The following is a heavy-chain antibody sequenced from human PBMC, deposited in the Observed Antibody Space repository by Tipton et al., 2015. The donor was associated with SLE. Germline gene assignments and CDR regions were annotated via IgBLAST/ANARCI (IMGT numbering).Heavy chain of an antibody. CDR2: INHSGST. V-gene: IGHV4-34*01. D-gene: IGHD6-19*01. CDR1: GGSFSGYY. CDR3: ARHDGQWDAFDI. J-gene: IGHJ3*02. Sequence: TLSLTCAVYGGSFSGYYWTWIRQSPGKGLEWIGEINHSGSTNYNPSLKSRVTISVDTSKNHFSLKLSSVTAADTAVYYCARHDGQWDAFDIWGQGTVVTVSS.